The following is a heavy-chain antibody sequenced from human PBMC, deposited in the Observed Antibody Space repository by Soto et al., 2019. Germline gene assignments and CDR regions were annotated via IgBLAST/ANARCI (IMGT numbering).Heavy chain of an antibody. D-gene: IGHD3-3*01. CDR2: IRSKAYGGTT. V-gene: IGHV3-49*04. J-gene: IGHJ6*02. CDR1: GFTFGDYA. Sequence: LRLSCTASGFTFGDYAMSWVRQAPGKGLEWVGFIRSKAYGGTTEYAASVKGRFTISRDDSKSIAYLQMNSLKTEDTAVYYCTRFYDFWSGYYNGRGMDVWGQGTTVTVSS. CDR3: TRFYDFWSGYYNGRGMDV.